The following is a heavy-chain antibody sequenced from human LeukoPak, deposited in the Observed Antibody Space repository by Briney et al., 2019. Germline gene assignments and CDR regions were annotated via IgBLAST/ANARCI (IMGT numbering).Heavy chain of an antibody. V-gene: IGHV3-11*06. CDR3: ARARGSIPSSSFDY. Sequence: GGSLRLSCAASGFTFSDYYMTWIRQAPGKGLEWVSYISSGSSYTDYADSVKGRFTISRGNAKNSLDLQMNILRAEDTALYYCARARGSIPSSSFDYWGQGALVTVSS. J-gene: IGHJ4*02. CDR1: GFTFSDYY. CDR2: ISSGSSYT. D-gene: IGHD6-6*01.